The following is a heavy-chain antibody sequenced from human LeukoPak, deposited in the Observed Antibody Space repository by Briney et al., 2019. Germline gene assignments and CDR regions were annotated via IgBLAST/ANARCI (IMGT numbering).Heavy chain of an antibody. Sequence: PSETLSLTCTVSGGSISSSSYYWGWIRQPPGKGLEWIGSIYYSGSTYYNPSLKSRVTISVDTSKNQFSLQLNSVTPEDTAVYYCARQMGGFDYWGQGTLVTVSS. CDR1: GGSISSSSYY. D-gene: IGHD3-16*01. J-gene: IGHJ4*02. V-gene: IGHV4-39*01. CDR2: IYYSGST. CDR3: ARQMGGFDY.